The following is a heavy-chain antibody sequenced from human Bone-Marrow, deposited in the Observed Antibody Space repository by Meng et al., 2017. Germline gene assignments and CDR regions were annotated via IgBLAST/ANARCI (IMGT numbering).Heavy chain of an antibody. V-gene: IGHV3-73*01. J-gene: IGHJ3*02. CDR1: GFYFNNAW. CDR3: TIYTSGHI. Sequence: GGSLRLSCAASGFYFNNAWMSWVRQTSEKGLEWIGRIETKYSSYATSYAASVRGRFTISRDDSINTAYLQMNSLKTEDTALYYCTIYTSGHIWGQGTMVTVSS. D-gene: IGHD6-19*01. CDR2: IETKYSSYAT.